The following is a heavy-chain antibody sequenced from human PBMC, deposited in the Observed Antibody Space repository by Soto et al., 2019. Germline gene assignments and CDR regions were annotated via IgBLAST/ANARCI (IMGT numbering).Heavy chain of an antibody. V-gene: IGHV3-33*01. J-gene: IGHJ3*02. Sequence: GGSLRLSCAASGFTFSSYGMHWVRQAPGKGLEWVAVIWYDGSNKYYADSVKGRFTISRDNSKNTLYLQMNCLRAEDTAVYYCARDRAAARYGDAFDIWGQGTMVTVSS. CDR2: IWYDGSNK. D-gene: IGHD6-13*01. CDR3: ARDRAAARYGDAFDI. CDR1: GFTFSSYG.